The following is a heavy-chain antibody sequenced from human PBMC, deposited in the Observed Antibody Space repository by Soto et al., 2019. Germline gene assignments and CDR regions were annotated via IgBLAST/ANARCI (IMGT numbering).Heavy chain of an antibody. CDR3: ARSYSSGWHGDWFDP. J-gene: IGHJ5*02. CDR1: GFTVSSNY. V-gene: IGHV3-7*01. CDR2: IKQDGSEK. D-gene: IGHD6-19*01. Sequence: GGSLRLSCAASGFTVSSNYMSWVRQAPGKGLEWVANIKQDGSEKYYVDSVKGRFTISRDNAKNSLYLQMNSLRAEDTAVYYCARSYSSGWHGDWFDPWGQGTLVTVSS.